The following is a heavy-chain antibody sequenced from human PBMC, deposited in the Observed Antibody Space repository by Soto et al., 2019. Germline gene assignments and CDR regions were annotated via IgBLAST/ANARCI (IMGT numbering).Heavy chain of an antibody. Sequence: PGGSLRLSCAASGFTFSSYGMHWVRQAPGKGLEWVAVIWYDGSNKYYADSVKGRFTISRDNSKNTLYLQMNSLRAEDTAVYYCERDRYSSGWYDFDYWGQGTLVTVSS. D-gene: IGHD6-19*01. CDR3: ERDRYSSGWYDFDY. J-gene: IGHJ4*02. CDR2: IWYDGSNK. CDR1: GFTFSSYG. V-gene: IGHV3-33*01.